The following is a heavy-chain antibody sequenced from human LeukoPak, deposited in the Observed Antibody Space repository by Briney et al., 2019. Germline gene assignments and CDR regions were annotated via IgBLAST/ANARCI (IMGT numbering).Heavy chain of an antibody. D-gene: IGHD3-22*01. CDR2: INPLGGTT. Sequence: ASVKVSCKASRYTFTSYFMYWVRQAPGRGLEWMGLINPLGGTTNFPQKFQGRVTMTRDTSTSTVYMELSSLRSEDTAIYYCARDRTHYYESSGYYSRWEYWGQGTLVTVSS. CDR3: ARDRTHYYESSGYYSRWEY. CDR1: RYTFTSYF. V-gene: IGHV1-46*01. J-gene: IGHJ4*02.